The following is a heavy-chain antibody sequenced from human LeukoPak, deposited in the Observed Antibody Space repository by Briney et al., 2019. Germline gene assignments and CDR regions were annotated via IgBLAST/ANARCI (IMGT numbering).Heavy chain of an antibody. CDR3: ARGYQDYYYYYGMDV. J-gene: IGHJ6*04. CDR2: ISYDGSNK. CDR1: GFTFSSYA. V-gene: IGHV3-30*04. Sequence: GRSLRLSCAASGFTFSSYAMHWVRQAPGKGLEWVAVISYDGSNKYYADSVKGRFTIPRDNSKNTLYLQMNSLRAEDTAVYYCARGYQDYYYYYGMDVWGKGTTVTVSS. D-gene: IGHD2-2*01.